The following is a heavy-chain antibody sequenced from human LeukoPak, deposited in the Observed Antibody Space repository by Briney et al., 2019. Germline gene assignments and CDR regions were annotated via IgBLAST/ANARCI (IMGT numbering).Heavy chain of an antibody. Sequence: SETLSLTCTVSAGSISSSSYYWGWIRQPPGKGLEWIGNMYYSGTYSGSTYQNPPLKSRVTISVDTSKNQFSLKVTSVTAADTAVYYCARHTAMGSPLLHWGQGTRVTVSS. CDR2: MYYSGTYSGST. J-gene: IGHJ4*02. CDR3: ARHTAMGSPLLH. D-gene: IGHD5-18*01. CDR1: AGSISSSSYY. V-gene: IGHV4-39*01.